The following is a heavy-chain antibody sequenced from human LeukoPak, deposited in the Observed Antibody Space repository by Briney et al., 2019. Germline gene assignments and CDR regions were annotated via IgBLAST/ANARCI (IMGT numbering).Heavy chain of an antibody. CDR2: IKSKTDGGTT. Sequence: GGSLRLSCAASGFTFSNAWMSWVRQAPGKGLEWVGRIKSKTDGGTTDYAAPVKGRFTISRDDSKNTLYLQMNSLKTEDTAVYYCTTYSTTVNSYYYYYYMDVWGKGTTVTVSS. J-gene: IGHJ6*03. CDR3: TTYSTTVNSYYYYYYMDV. D-gene: IGHD4-17*01. CDR1: GFTFSNAW. V-gene: IGHV3-15*01.